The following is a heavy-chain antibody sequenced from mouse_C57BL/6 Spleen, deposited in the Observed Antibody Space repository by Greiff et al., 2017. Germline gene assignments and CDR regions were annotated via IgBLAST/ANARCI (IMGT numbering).Heavy chain of an antibody. CDR3: ARGTGFFDY. CDR1: GYTFTDYY. D-gene: IGHD4-1*01. V-gene: IGHV1-19*01. CDR2: INPYNGGT. J-gene: IGHJ2*01. Sequence: EVHLVESGPVLVKPGASVKMSCKASGYTFTDYYMNWVKQSHGKSLEWIGVINPYNGGTSYNQKLKGKATLTVDKSSSTAYMELNSLTSEDSAVYYCARGTGFFDYWGQGTTLTVSS.